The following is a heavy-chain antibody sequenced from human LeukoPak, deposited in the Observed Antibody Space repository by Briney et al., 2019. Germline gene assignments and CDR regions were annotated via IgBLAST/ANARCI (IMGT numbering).Heavy chain of an antibody. CDR2: ISSDGGST. D-gene: IGHD3-16*01. V-gene: IGHV3-64*01. CDR3: AREGGDS. Sequence: GGSLRLSCAASGFTFSRFGMRWVRQSPGKGLEHVSAISSDGGSTYYANSVKGRFAISRDNSKNTVYLQMASLREEDMAVYYCAREGGDSRGQGTLVTVSS. J-gene: IGHJ5*01. CDR1: GFTFSRFG.